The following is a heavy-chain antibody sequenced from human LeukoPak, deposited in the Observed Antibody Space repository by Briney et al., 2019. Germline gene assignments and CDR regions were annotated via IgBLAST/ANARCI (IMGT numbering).Heavy chain of an antibody. Sequence: PSETLSLICTVSGGSISSYCWSWIRQPPGKGLEWIGYIYYSGSTNYNPSLKSRVTISVDTSKNQFSLKLSSVTAADTAVYYCARVTMVRGVPTYYMDVWGKGTTVTISS. CDR3: ARVTMVRGVPTYYMDV. D-gene: IGHD3-10*01. J-gene: IGHJ6*03. V-gene: IGHV4-59*01. CDR1: GGSISSYC. CDR2: IYYSGST.